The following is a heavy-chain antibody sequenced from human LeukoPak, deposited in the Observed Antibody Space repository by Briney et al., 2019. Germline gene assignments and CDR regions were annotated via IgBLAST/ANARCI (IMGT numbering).Heavy chain of an antibody. J-gene: IGHJ4*02. V-gene: IGHV3-7*05. Sequence: GGSLRLSCAASGFSFSGHWMNWVRQPPGKGLEWVANIKADGSEKYYVDSVKGRFTISRDDAKRTVDLQMDNLRAEDTAIYYCAYRNNFEYWGQGTLVTVSS. D-gene: IGHD1-26*01. CDR1: GFSFSGHW. CDR2: IKADGSEK. CDR3: AYRNNFEY.